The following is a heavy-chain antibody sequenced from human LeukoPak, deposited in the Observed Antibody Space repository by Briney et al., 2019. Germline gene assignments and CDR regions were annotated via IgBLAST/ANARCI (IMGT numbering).Heavy chain of an antibody. Sequence: SETLSLTCAVYGGSFSGYYWSWIRQPPGKGLEWIGEINHSGSTNYNPSLKSRLTISVDTSKNQFSLKLNSVTAADTAVYYCARSVRGAMSGYYYYMDVWGKGTTVTISS. CDR3: ARSVRGAMSGYYYYMDV. CDR2: INHSGST. V-gene: IGHV4-34*01. CDR1: GGSFSGYY. D-gene: IGHD3-10*01. J-gene: IGHJ6*03.